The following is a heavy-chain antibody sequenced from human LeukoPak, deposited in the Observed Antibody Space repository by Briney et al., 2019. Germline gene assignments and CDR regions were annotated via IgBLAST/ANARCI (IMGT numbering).Heavy chain of an antibody. J-gene: IGHJ4*02. CDR2: ISGSGGSR. V-gene: IGHV3-23*01. Sequence: GGSLRLSCAASGFTFSTCGMSWVRQAPGKGLEWVSGISGSGGSRFYTDSVKGRFTISRDNAKNSLYLQMNSLRAEGTAVYYCARADYDYVWGSYRQYYFDYWGQGTLVTVSS. CDR3: ARADYDYVWGSYRQYYFDY. CDR1: GFTFSTCG. D-gene: IGHD3-16*02.